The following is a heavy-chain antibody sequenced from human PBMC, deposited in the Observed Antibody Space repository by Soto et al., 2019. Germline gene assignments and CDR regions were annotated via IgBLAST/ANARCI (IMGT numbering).Heavy chain of an antibody. Sequence: GGSLRLSCAASVFAFSAYWMQWVRQSPGQGLVWVSHVNSDGTSTTYADSVKGRFTISRDKAKETLSLHMTSLRADDTAVYYCTQGGPSSGYSLKFWGPGTLVTVSS. CDR1: VFAFSAYW. D-gene: IGHD3-22*01. CDR2: VNSDGTST. J-gene: IGHJ4*02. CDR3: TQGGPSSGYSLKF. V-gene: IGHV3-74*01.